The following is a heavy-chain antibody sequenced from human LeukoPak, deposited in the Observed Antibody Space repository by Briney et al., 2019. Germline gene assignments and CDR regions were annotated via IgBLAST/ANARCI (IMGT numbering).Heavy chain of an antibody. CDR2: IKSKTDGGTT. CDR1: GFTFCNAW. V-gene: IGHV3-15*01. D-gene: IGHD3-3*01. Sequence: GGSLRLSCAASGFTFCNAWMSWVRQAPGKGLEWVGRIKSKTDGGTTDYAAPVKGRFTISRDDSKNTLYLQMNSLKTEDTAVYYCTTERIGTYYDFWSGYYTGYFDYWGQGTLVTVSS. J-gene: IGHJ4*02. CDR3: TTERIGTYYDFWSGYYTGYFDY.